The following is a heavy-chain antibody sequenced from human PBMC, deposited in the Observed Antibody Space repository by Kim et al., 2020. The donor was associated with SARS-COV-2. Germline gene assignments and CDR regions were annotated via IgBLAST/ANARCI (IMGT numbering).Heavy chain of an antibody. Sequence: SETLSLTCAVYGGSFSGYYWSWIRQPPGKGLEWIGEINHSGSTNYNPSLKSRVTISVDTSKNQFSLKLSSVTAADTAVYYCARGSGRNNWFDPWGQGTPV. J-gene: IGHJ5*02. D-gene: IGHD3-3*01. CDR1: GGSFSGYY. CDR2: INHSGST. V-gene: IGHV4-34*01. CDR3: ARGSGRNNWFDP.